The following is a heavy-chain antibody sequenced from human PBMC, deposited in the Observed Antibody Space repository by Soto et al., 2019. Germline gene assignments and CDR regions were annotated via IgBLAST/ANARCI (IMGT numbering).Heavy chain of an antibody. Sequence: EVQLVESGGGLVQPGGSLRLSCAASGFTFSSYSMNWVRQAPGKGLEWVSYISSSSSTIYYADSVKGRFTISRDNAKNSLYLQMNSLRSEDTAVYYCASDLSYFSGSSLDYWGQGPLVTVSS. CDR3: ASDLSYFSGSSLDY. D-gene: IGHD3-10*01. CDR2: ISSSSSTI. J-gene: IGHJ4*02. CDR1: GFTFSSYS. V-gene: IGHV3-48*01.